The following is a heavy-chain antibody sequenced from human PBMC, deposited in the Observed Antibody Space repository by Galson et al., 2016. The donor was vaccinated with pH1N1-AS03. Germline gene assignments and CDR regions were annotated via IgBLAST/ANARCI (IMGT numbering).Heavy chain of an antibody. Sequence: SLRLSCAASGFTFNRSWMNWVRQAPGKGLEWVAVISNSGNDKYYADSGKGRFTISRDNSKSTVYLQLKSLRAEDTAVYYCAKTTFGGVIVSGKMSLDYWGQGTLVTVSS. CDR1: GFTFNRSW. J-gene: IGHJ4*02. D-gene: IGHD3-16*02. CDR3: AKTTFGGVIVSGKMSLDY. CDR2: ISNSGNDK. V-gene: IGHV3-30*18.